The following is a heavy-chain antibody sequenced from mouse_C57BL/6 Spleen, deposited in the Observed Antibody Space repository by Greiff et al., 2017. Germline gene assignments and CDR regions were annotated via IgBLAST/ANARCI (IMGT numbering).Heavy chain of an antibody. CDR1: GYSITSGYY. D-gene: IGHD2-3*01. Sequence: EVQRVESGPGLVKPSQSLSLTCSVTGYSITSGYYWNWIRQFPGNKLEWMGYISYDGSNNYNPSLKNRISITRDTSKNQFFLKLNSVTTEDTATYYCARGGVGWLPFAWFAYWGQGTLVTVSA. V-gene: IGHV3-6*01. CDR3: ARGGVGWLPFAWFAY. J-gene: IGHJ3*01. CDR2: ISYDGSN.